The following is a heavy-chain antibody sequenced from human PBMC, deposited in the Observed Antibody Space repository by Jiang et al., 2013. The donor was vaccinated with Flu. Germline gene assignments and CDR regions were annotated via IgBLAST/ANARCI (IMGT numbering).Heavy chain of an antibody. V-gene: IGHV3-23*01. CDR2: ISSSVDSR. Sequence: GLVQPGGSLRLSCAASGFTFDNYPMNWVRQAPGKGLEWVSGISSSVDSRFYAESVKGRFTISRDNSKNTLYLQMDSLRAEDTAVYYCANSQPARWLQLGYGMDVWGPGTTVTVSS. J-gene: IGHJ6*02. CDR3: ANSQPARWLQLGYGMDV. D-gene: IGHD5-24*01. CDR1: GFTFDNYP.